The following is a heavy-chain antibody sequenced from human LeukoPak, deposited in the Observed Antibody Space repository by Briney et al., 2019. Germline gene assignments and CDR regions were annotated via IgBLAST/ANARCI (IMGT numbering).Heavy chain of an antibody. CDR1: GYTFTGYY. D-gene: IGHD4-17*01. CDR2: INPNSGGT. V-gene: IGHV1-2*02. Sequence: WASVKVSCKASGYTFTGYYMHWVRPAPGQGLAWVGWINPNSGGTNYAQKFQGRVIMTRDTAISTAYMELSRLRSDDTAVYYCAREMTTVTTGAFDIWGQGTMVTVSS. J-gene: IGHJ3*02. CDR3: AREMTTVTTGAFDI.